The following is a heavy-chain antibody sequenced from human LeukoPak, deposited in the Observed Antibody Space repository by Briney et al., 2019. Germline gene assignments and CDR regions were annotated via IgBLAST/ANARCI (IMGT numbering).Heavy chain of an antibody. J-gene: IGHJ4*02. CDR1: GFVVSAYD. Sequence: GGSLRLSCVVSGFVVSAYDVSWVRQAPGKGLEWVSITYSDGRTFYADSVKDRFTISRDNSHNTVYLQMKNMRSEDTAIYFCARGLLGYSGLFRDWGQGTLITVSS. V-gene: IGHV3-66*01. D-gene: IGHD6-19*01. CDR3: ARGLLGYSGLFRD. CDR2: TYSDGRT.